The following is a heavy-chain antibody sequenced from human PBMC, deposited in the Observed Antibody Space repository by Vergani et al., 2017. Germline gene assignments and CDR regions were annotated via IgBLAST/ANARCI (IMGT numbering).Heavy chain of an antibody. CDR2: IYYSGST. J-gene: IGHJ5*02. D-gene: IGHD3-10*01. CDR3: ARGSGRLAGNWFDP. CDR1: GGSISSYY. V-gene: IGHV4-59*01. Sequence: QVQLQESGPGLVKPSETLSLTCTVPGGSISSYYWSWIRQPPGKGLEWIGYIYYSGSTNYNPSLKSRVTISVDTSKNQFSLKLSSVTAADTAVYYCARGSGRLAGNWFDPWGQGTLVTVSS.